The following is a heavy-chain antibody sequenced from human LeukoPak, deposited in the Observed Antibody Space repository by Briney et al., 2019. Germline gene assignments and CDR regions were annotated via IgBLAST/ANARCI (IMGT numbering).Heavy chain of an antibody. V-gene: IGHV3-23*01. D-gene: IGHD3-3*01. J-gene: IGHJ6*03. CDR1: GFTFSSYA. CDR3: AKNGVVIFYYYMDV. Sequence: PGGSLRLSCAASGFTFSSYAMSWVRQAPGKGLEWVSAISGSGGSTYYADSVKGRFTISRDNSKNTLYLQMNSLRAEDTAVYYCAKNGVVIFYYYMDVWGKGTTVTVSS. CDR2: ISGSGGST.